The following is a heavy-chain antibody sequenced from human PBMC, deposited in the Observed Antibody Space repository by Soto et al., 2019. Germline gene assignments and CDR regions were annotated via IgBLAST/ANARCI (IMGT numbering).Heavy chain of an antibody. CDR2: IIHIFGTA. J-gene: IGHJ6*02. Sequence: SVKVSCKASGGTFSGYDISWGRQDPGQGLEWMGGIIHIFGTANYAKKFQGRVNITADESTSTAYMELSSLRSEDTAVDYCARDFGTQYSSSWTTQYGMDVWGQGTTVTAP. CDR1: GGTFSGYD. V-gene: IGHV1-69*13. CDR3: ARDFGTQYSSSWTTQYGMDV. D-gene: IGHD6-13*01.